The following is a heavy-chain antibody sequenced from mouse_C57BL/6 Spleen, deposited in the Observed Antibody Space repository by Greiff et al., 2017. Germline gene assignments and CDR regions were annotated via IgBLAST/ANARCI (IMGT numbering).Heavy chain of an antibody. Sequence: EVQRVESGGGLVKPGGSLKLSCAASGFTFSSYAMSWVRQTPEKRLEWVATISDGGSYTYYPDNVKGRFTISRDNAKNNLYLQMSHLKSEDTAMYYCARGRAMDYWGQETSVTVSS. CDR2: ISDGGSYT. CDR1: GFTFSSYA. CDR3: ARGRAMDY. J-gene: IGHJ4*01. V-gene: IGHV5-4*01.